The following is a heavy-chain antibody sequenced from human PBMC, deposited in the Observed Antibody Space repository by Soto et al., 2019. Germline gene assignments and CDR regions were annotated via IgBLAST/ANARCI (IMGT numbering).Heavy chain of an antibody. J-gene: IGHJ4*02. CDR1: GFIFNNYY. D-gene: IGHD1-26*01. CDR2: INPSGSRT. Sequence: ASVKVSCKASGFIFNNYYMHWVRQAPGQGLEWMGIINPSGSRTSCAQKLQGRVTMTTDTSTSTAYMELRSLRSDDTAVYYCARGDLSGSYYLAYWGQGTLVTVSS. CDR3: ARGDLSGSYYLAY. V-gene: IGHV1-46*02.